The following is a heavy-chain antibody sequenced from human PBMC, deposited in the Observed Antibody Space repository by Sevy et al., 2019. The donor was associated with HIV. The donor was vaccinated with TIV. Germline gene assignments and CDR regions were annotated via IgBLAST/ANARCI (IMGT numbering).Heavy chain of an antibody. J-gene: IGHJ5*02. CDR3: AKEGYYYDSRSHDWFDP. Sequence: GGSLRLSCAASGFNFSPYAMHWVRQAPGKGLEWVAVISKDGRNENFADSVKGRFTISRDNSKNTMSIQMNSLRVEDTAVYYCAKEGYYYDSRSHDWFDPWGQGTLVTVSS. V-gene: IGHV3-30*04. D-gene: IGHD3-22*01. CDR1: GFNFSPYA. CDR2: ISKDGRNE.